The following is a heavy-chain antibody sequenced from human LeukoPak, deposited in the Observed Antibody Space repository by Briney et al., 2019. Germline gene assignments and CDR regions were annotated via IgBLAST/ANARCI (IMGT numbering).Heavy chain of an antibody. CDR2: MYFSGST. Sequence: SETLSLTCTVSGVSITNFYWSWIRQPPGKGLEWIGYMYFSGSTNYNPSLKSRVTMSMDTSKNQSSLRLRSVTAADTALYYCARHKGDPPSFNIWGQGTMVTVSS. CDR3: ARHKGDPPSFNI. CDR1: GVSITNFY. J-gene: IGHJ3*02. D-gene: IGHD3-10*01. V-gene: IGHV4-59*08.